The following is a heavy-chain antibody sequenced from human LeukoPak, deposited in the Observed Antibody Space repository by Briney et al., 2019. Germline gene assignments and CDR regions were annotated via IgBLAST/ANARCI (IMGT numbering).Heavy chain of an antibody. D-gene: IGHD5-12*01. CDR3: AKDWGAYVFDS. J-gene: IGHJ4*02. V-gene: IGHV3-30*18. CDR1: GFTFSSYG. CDR2: ISYDGSNK. Sequence: GGSLRLSCAASGFTFSSYGMHWVRQAPGKGLGWVAVISYDGSNKYYADSVKGRFTISRDNSKNTLYLQMNSLRTEDSALYYCAKDWGAYVFDSWGQGTLVTVSS.